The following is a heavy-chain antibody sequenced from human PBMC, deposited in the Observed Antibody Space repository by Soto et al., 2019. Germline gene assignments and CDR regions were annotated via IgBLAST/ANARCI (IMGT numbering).Heavy chain of an antibody. CDR2: IIPIFGTA. D-gene: IGHD2-2*01. CDR3: TFSSTINYYYYGMDV. Sequence: SVKVSCKASGYTFTSYGISWVRQAPGQGLEWMGGIIPIFGTANYAQKFQGRVTITADESTSTAYMELSGLRSEDTAVYYCTFSSTINYYYYGMDVWGQGTTVTVSS. CDR1: GYTFTSYG. J-gene: IGHJ6*02. V-gene: IGHV1-69*13.